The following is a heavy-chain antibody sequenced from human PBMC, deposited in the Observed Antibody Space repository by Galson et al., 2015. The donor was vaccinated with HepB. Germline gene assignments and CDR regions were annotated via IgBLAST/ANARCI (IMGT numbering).Heavy chain of an antibody. Sequence: SVKVSCKASGGTFSSYAISWVRQAPGQGLEWMGGIIPIFGTANYAQKFQGRVTITADESTSTAYMELSSLRSEDTAVYYCASYGRDYLRWFDPWGQGTLVTVSS. CDR1: GGTFSSYA. D-gene: IGHD2-21*02. CDR2: IIPIFGTA. V-gene: IGHV1-69*13. J-gene: IGHJ5*02. CDR3: ASYGRDYLRWFDP.